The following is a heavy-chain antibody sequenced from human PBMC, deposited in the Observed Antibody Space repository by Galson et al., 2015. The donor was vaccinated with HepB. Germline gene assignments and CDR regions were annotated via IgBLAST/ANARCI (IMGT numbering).Heavy chain of an antibody. V-gene: IGHV4-34*01. CDR3: ARGPRGYYPGAFDI. CDR1: GGSFSGYY. CDR2: INHSGST. D-gene: IGHD3-22*01. J-gene: IGHJ3*02. Sequence: SETLSLTCAVYGGSFSGYYWSWIRQPPGKGLEWIGEINHSGSTNYNPSLKSRVTISVDTSKNQFSLKLSSVTAADTAVYYCARGPRGYYPGAFDIWGQGTMVTVSS.